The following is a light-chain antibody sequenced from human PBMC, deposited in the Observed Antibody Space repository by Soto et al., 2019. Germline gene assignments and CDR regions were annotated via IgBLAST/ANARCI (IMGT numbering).Light chain of an antibody. J-gene: IGKJ1*01. CDR1: QSISGY. Sequence: DIQMTQSPSSLSASGGDRVTITCRASQSISGYLNWYQQKPGKAPKLLIYAASSLQSGVPSRFSGSGSGTDFTLTISSLQPEDFATYYCQQSYSTLWTFGQGTKVEIK. CDR3: QQSYSTLWT. V-gene: IGKV1-39*01. CDR2: AAS.